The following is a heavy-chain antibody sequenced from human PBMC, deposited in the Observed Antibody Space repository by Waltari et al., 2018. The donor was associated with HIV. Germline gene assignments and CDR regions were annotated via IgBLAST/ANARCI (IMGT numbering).Heavy chain of an antibody. D-gene: IGHD2-21*02. Sequence: VHLVQSGADFQRPGASVDGSCEASGYTFTAFYIHWVRQAPGQGLQWMGRINGNTGDTNLAPNFQGRVTMTRDTSVNTAYMELRSLNSNDTAIYYCARGEDVSLTSIPPGYRFDFRGVGSAVTVSS. CDR1: GYTFTAFY. V-gene: IGHV1-2*06. CDR2: INGNTGDT. CDR3: ARGEDVSLTSIPPGYRFDF. J-gene: IGHJ4*02.